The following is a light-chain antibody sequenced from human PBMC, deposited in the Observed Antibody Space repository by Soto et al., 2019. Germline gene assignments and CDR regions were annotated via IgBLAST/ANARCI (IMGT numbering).Light chain of an antibody. Sequence: QSALTQPASVSGSPGQSVTISCTGTTSDVGGYISVSWYQQHPGKAPKLMIYEVSNRPSGVPDRFSGSKSGNTASLTVSGLQAEDEADYYCSSYAGSSNVFGTGTKLTVL. J-gene: IGLJ1*01. CDR1: TSDVGGYIS. CDR2: EVS. V-gene: IGLV2-8*01. CDR3: SSYAGSSNV.